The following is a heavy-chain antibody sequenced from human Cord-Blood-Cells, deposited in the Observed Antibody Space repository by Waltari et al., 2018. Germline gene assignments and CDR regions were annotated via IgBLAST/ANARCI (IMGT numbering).Heavy chain of an antibody. J-gene: IGHJ4*02. V-gene: IGHV4-31*03. CDR1: GGSISSGGYY. CDR3: ARLYYYDSSGYYFDY. D-gene: IGHD3-22*01. Sequence: QVQLQESGPGLVKPSQTLSLTCTVSGGSISSGGYYWSWIRQHPGKGLEWIGYIYYRGSTYYNPALKSRVTISVDTSKNQFSLKLSSVTAADTAVYYCARLYYYDSSGYYFDYWGQGTLVTVSS. CDR2: IYYRGST.